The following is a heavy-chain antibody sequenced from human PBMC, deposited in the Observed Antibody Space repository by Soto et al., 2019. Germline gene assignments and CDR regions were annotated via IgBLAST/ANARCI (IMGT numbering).Heavy chain of an antibody. J-gene: IGHJ1*01. V-gene: IGHV4-31*03. CDR1: GGSISSGGYY. CDR3: ARGLGYYYDSSGYYSYFQH. Sequence: SETLSLTCTVSGGSISSGGYYWSWIRQHPGKGLEWIGYIYYSGSTYYNPSLKSRVTISVDTSKNQFSLKLSPVTAADTAVYCCARGLGYYYDSSGYYSYFQHWGQGTLVTVSS. CDR2: IYYSGST. D-gene: IGHD3-22*01.